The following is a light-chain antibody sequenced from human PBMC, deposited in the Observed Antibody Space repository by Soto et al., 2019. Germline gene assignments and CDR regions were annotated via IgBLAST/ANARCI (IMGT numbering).Light chain of an antibody. CDR3: QQSYSSPQT. CDR1: QSISNY. CDR2: AAS. V-gene: IGKV1-39*01. J-gene: IGKJ1*01. Sequence: DIQMTQSPSSLSASVGDRVTTTCRASQSISNYLNWYQQKPGKAPKFLIYAASNLQSGVPSRFSGSGSGTDFTLTISSLQPEDFATYYCQQSYSSPQTFGQGTKVDIK.